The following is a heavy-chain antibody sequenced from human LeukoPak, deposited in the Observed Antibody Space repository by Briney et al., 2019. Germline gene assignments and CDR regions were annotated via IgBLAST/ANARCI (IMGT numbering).Heavy chain of an antibody. CDR3: ARDSSSSWSPLSDYYYMDV. D-gene: IGHD6-13*01. Sequence: SVKVSCKASGGTFSSYAISWVRQAPGQGREWMGGIIPIFGTANYAQKFQGRVTITADESTSTAYMELSSLRSEDTAVYYCARDSSSSWSPLSDYYYMDVWGKGTTVTISS. CDR1: GGTFSSYA. CDR2: IIPIFGTA. V-gene: IGHV1-69*13. J-gene: IGHJ6*03.